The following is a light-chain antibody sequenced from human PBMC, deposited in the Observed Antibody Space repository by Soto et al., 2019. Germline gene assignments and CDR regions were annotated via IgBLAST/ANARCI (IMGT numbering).Light chain of an antibody. V-gene: IGKV1-8*01. Sequence: AIRMTQSPSSVSASTGDRVTITCRASQGISSYLAWYQQKPGKAPKLLISAASTLQSGVPSRFSGSGSGTDFTLTNNCLQSEDFATYYCQQYYSYPLTFAGGTKVEI. CDR1: QGISSY. CDR2: AAS. J-gene: IGKJ4*01. CDR3: QQYYSYPLT.